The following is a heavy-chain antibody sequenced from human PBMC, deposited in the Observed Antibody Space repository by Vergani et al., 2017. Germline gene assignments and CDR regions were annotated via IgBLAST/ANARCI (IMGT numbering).Heavy chain of an antibody. CDR3: AADLRRYCSGGSCSYYYYMDV. CDR1: GFTFTSSA. J-gene: IGHJ6*03. Sequence: QMQLVQSGPEVKKPGTSVKVSCKASGFTFTSSAVQWVRQARGQRLEWIGWIVVGSGNTNYAQKFQERVTITRDMSTRTAYMELSSLRSEDTAVYYCAADLRRYCSGGSCSYYYYMDVWGKGTTVTVSS. CDR2: IVVGSGNT. D-gene: IGHD2-15*01. V-gene: IGHV1-58*01.